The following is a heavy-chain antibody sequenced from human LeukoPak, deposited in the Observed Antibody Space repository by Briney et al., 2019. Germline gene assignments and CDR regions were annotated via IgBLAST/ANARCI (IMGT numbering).Heavy chain of an antibody. CDR3: ATDQVTD. V-gene: IGHV3-15*01. CDR2: IKRRSDGGTT. CDR1: GFSVTDAW. D-gene: IGHD2-21*02. Sequence: GESLTLSCAASGFSVTDAWMHWVRQPPAKGLERVGLIKRRSDGGTTDCAAPVKDRFTVSRDATNNTVYLQMSSMNVEDTAVYYCATDQVTDWGHGALVTVSS. J-gene: IGHJ4*03.